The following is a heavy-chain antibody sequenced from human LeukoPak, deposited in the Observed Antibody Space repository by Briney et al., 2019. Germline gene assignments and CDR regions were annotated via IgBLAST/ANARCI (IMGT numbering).Heavy chain of an antibody. Sequence: ASVKVSCKVSGHTLTELSMHWVRQAPGKGLEWMGGFDPEDGEIIYAQKFQGRVTMTEDTSTDTAYMEVNSLRSEDTAVYYCTTARYSWGYFFDYWGQGTLVTVSS. V-gene: IGHV1-24*01. CDR3: TTARYSWGYFFDY. CDR1: GHTLTELS. J-gene: IGHJ4*02. D-gene: IGHD1-26*01. CDR2: FDPEDGEI.